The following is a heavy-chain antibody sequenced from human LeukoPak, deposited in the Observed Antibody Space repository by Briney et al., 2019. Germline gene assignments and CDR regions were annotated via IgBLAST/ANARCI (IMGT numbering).Heavy chain of an antibody. J-gene: IGHJ3*02. CDR3: ANGRYSYGYKNAFDI. CDR2: ISRIGSTI. D-gene: IGHD5-18*01. V-gene: IGHV3-11*04. CDR1: VFTLSDYY. Sequence: GGSLRLSCAASVFTLSDYYMSCIRQAPGKGVEWVSYISRIGSTINYADCVKGGFTISRDNAKNPLYLQMKSLRAEDTAVYYCANGRYSYGYKNAFDIWGQGTMVTVSS.